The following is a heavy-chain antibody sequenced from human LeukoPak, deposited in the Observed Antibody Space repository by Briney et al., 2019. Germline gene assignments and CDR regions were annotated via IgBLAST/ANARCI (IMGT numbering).Heavy chain of an antibody. CDR3: ARHSDVVGAI. CDR1: GYTFTHQW. V-gene: IGHV5-51*01. J-gene: IGHJ4*02. Sequence: GESLQISCYASGYTFTHQWIGWVRQLPGTGLEWVGIIYPRDSDTIYSPSFQGHVTISADTSINTAYLEWRSLEASDTAMYYCARHSDVVGAIWGQGTQVTVSS. D-gene: IGHD3-16*01. CDR2: IYPRDSDT.